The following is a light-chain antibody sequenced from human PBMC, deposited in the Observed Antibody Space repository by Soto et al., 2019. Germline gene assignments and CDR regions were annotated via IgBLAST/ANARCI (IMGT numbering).Light chain of an antibody. CDR3: QQSYITPVT. CDR1: QSIRRF. V-gene: IGKV1-39*01. CDR2: AAS. Sequence: DIQMTQSPSSLSASVGDRVTITCRASQSIRRFLNWYQQKPGKAPKLLIYAASNLESGVPSRFSGSGSGTGFTLTISSLQPEDFATDHCQQSYITPVTFGQGTRLEIK. J-gene: IGKJ5*01.